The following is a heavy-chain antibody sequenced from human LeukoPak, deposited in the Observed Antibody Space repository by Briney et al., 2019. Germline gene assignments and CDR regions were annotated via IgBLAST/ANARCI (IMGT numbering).Heavy chain of an antibody. Sequence: GRSLRLSCAVSGFTFDSYGMHWVRQAPGKGLEWVAVISHDGSTIYYADSVEGRFTISRDNSDNTLFLQMNSLRAEDTAVYYCARGPDHLTYYYGSGNNWGQGTLVTVSS. J-gene: IGHJ4*02. D-gene: IGHD3-10*01. V-gene: IGHV3-30*03. CDR2: ISHDGSTI. CDR3: ARGPDHLTYYYGSGNN. CDR1: GFTFDSYG.